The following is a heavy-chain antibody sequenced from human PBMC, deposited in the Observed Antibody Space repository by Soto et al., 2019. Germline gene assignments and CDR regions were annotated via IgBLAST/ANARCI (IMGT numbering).Heavy chain of an antibody. CDR1: GGSITTGGSY. J-gene: IGHJ4*02. D-gene: IGHD1-1*01. V-gene: IGHV4-31*03. CDR2: IYHSGNT. Sequence: QVQLQESGPGLVKPSQTLSLTCTVSGGSITTGGSYWSWIRQHPGKGLEWIGNIYHSGNTYYNPSLKSRLPISVDTSKNHFSLMVDSGTAADTAVYYCARARFQVLYGKPYFDSWGQGTLVTVSS. CDR3: ARARFQVLYGKPYFDS.